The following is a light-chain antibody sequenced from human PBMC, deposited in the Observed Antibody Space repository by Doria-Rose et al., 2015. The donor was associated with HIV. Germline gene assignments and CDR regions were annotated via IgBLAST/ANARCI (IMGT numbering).Light chain of an antibody. V-gene: IGKV3-20*01. J-gene: IGKJ1*01. CDR1: QSFSSTY. CDR2: DGS. Sequence: TQSPGTLSLSPGERATLSCRASQSFSSTYLAWYQQKPCQAPSLLIYDGSTRATGIPDRFSASGSGTDLTLTISRLEPEDFALYYCHQYGTSWTFGQGTKVEI. CDR3: HQYGTSWT.